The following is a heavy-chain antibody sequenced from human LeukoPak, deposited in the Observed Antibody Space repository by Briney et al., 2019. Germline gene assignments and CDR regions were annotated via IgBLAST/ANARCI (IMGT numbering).Heavy chain of an antibody. CDR3: ARGPDNDILTSYAATIWLNH. V-gene: IGHV4-34*01. J-gene: IGHJ4*02. CDR1: VGPVSGCT. Sequence: PSETLSLTFTVDVGPVSGCTVLGLRQPPGKGLEWIGEINHSGSTNYTPSLKSRVTISVDTSKNQFSLKLSSVTAADTAVYYCARGPDNDILTSYAATIWLNHWRRGTLVTVSS. CDR2: INHSGST. D-gene: IGHD3-9*01.